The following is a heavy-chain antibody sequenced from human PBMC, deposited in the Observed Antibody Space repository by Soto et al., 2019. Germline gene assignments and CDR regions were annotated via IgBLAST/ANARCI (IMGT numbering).Heavy chain of an antibody. CDR1: GYTFTDYY. CDR3: ATGVIWIGYFTVDS. Sequence: ASVKVSCKASGYTFTDYYIHWVRQAPGQRLEWIGWINTYSGGTDYAQKFQGRVTITADESTGTAYMTLSSLASDDTAVYYCATGVIWIGYFTVDSWGQGTRVTVSS. J-gene: IGHJ4*02. D-gene: IGHD3-3*01. V-gene: IGHV1-2*02. CDR2: INTYSGGT.